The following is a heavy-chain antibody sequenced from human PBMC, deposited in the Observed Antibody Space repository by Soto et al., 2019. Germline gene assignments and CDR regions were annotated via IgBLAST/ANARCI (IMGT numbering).Heavy chain of an antibody. CDR2: ISSTTNYI. CDR1: GFTFTRYS. Sequence: GGSLRLSCAASGFTFTRYSMNWVRQAPGKGLEWVSSISSTTNYIYYADSMKGRFTVSRDNAKNSVYLEMNSLSAEDTAVYYCARESEDLTSNFDYWGQGTLLTVS. CDR3: ARESEDLTSNFDY. J-gene: IGHJ4*02. V-gene: IGHV3-21*01.